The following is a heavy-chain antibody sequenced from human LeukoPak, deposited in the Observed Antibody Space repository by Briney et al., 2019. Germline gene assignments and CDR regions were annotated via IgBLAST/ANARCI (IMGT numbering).Heavy chain of an antibody. CDR2: ISSSSYI. CDR3: ARGYSNYGYAFDI. D-gene: IGHD4-11*01. Sequence: GGSLRLSCAASGFTFSSYSMNWVRQAPGKGLEWVSSISSSSYIYFADSVKGRFTISRDNARNSLYLQMNSLRAEDTAVYYCARGYSNYGYAFDIWGQGTMVTVSS. CDR1: GFTFSSYS. V-gene: IGHV3-21*01. J-gene: IGHJ3*02.